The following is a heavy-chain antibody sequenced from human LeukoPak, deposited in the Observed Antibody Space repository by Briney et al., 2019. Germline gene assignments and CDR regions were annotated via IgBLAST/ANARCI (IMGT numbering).Heavy chain of an antibody. D-gene: IGHD2-2*01. J-gene: IGHJ5*02. CDR1: GLTFSSYG. CDR2: ISYDGTIR. Sequence: PGRSLRLSCAASGLTFSSYGMHWVRRAPGKGLEWVAVISYDGTIRNYADSVKGRFTISRDNSKNTLYLQMNSLTAEDTAQYYCAKGGCSSTTCYLANPWGQGTLVTVSS. CDR3: AKGGCSSTTCYLANP. V-gene: IGHV3-30*18.